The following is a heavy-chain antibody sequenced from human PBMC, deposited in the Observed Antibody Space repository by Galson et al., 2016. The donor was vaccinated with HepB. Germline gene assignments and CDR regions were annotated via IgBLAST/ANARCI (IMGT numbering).Heavy chain of an antibody. CDR1: GGTFSSYA. D-gene: IGHD2-2*01. J-gene: IGHJ5*02. V-gene: IGHV1-69*13. CDR2: IIPILDTT. Sequence: SVKVSCKASGGTFSSYAINWVRQARGQGLGWMGGIIPILDTTNYAQKFQGRVTITADETTGTAFMELTGLRSEDTAVYYCARGTYCSISSCYPSWFDPGGPGTLVTVSS. CDR3: ARGTYCSISSCYPSWFDP.